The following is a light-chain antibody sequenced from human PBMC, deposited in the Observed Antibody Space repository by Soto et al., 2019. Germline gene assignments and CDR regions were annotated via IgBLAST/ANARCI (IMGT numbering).Light chain of an antibody. CDR2: EAA. V-gene: IGKV1-5*03. CDR1: QSISSW. J-gene: IGKJ4*01. CDR3: QQYSSNSALT. Sequence: DIQMTQSPSTLSASVGDRVTITCRASQSISSWLAWYQQKPGKAPKLLIYEAASLESGVPSRFSGSGSGTEFTLIINSLQPDDFATYYCQQYSSNSALTFGGGTKVEIK.